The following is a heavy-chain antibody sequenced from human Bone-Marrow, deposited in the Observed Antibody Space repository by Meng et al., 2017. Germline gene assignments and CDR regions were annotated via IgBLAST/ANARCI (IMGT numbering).Heavy chain of an antibody. J-gene: IGHJ4*02. Sequence: ETLSLTCAASGFTFSNAWMSWVRQAPGKGLEWVGRIKSKTDGGTTDYAAPVKGRFTISRDDSKNTLYLQMNSLKTEDTAVYYCTTGREQDYGDYVGRYYFDYWGQGTLVTVSS. V-gene: IGHV3-15*01. CDR2: IKSKTDGGTT. CDR3: TTGREQDYGDYVGRYYFDY. CDR1: GFTFSNAW. D-gene: IGHD4-17*01.